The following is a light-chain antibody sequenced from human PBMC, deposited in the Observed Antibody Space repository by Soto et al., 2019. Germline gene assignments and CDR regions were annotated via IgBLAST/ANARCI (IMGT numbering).Light chain of an antibody. V-gene: IGKV3-20*01. CDR3: QKYGDSPPYT. J-gene: IGKJ2*01. Sequence: EIVLTQSPGTLSLSPGERATLSCRASQSISSSYLAWYQQKPGQAPRLLNYGASSRATGIPDRFSGSGSGTDFTLTISRLEPEDFAVYYCQKYGDSPPYTFGQGTKLEIK. CDR2: GAS. CDR1: QSISSSY.